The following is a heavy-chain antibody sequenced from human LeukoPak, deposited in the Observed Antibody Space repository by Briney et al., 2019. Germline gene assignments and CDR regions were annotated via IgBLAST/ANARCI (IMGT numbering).Heavy chain of an antibody. D-gene: IGHD6-13*01. CDR1: GFTFDDYA. V-gene: IGHV3-43*02. Sequence: PGGSLRLSCAASGFTFDDYAMHWVRQAPGKGLEWVSLISGDGGSTYYADSVKGRFTISRDNSKNSLYLQMNSLRTEDTALYYCAKEGGAVYSSSWYDYWGQGTLVTVSS. CDR3: AKEGGAVYSSSWYDY. CDR2: ISGDGGST. J-gene: IGHJ4*02.